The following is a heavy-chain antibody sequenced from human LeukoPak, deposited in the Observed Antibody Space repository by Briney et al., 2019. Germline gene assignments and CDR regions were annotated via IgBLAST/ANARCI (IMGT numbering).Heavy chain of an antibody. CDR1: GGSFSGYY. J-gene: IGHJ5*02. CDR3: ARGGIAAALNWFDP. D-gene: IGHD6-13*01. CDR2: INHSGST. V-gene: IGHV4-34*01. Sequence: PSETLSLTCAVYGGSFSGYYWSWIRQPPGKGLEWIGEINHSGSTNYNPSLKSRVTISVDTSKNQFSLKLSSVTAADTAVYYCARGGIAAALNWFDPWGQGTLVTVSS.